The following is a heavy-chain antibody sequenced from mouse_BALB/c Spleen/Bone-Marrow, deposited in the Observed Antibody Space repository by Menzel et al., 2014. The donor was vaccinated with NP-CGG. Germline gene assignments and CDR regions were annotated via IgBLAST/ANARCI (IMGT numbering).Heavy chain of an antibody. J-gene: IGHJ3*01. CDR3: AREYDYVSWFAY. D-gene: IGHD2-4*01. V-gene: IGHV2-9*02. CDR2: IWADGST. Sequence: VHLVESGPGLVAPSQSLSITCTVSGFSLTSYGVHWVRQPPGKGLVWLGVIWADGSTSYNSAHMSRLSISKDNSNSQDFLKMSSLQTEDTAMYYCAREYDYVSWFAYWGQGTLVTGSA. CDR1: GFSLTSYG.